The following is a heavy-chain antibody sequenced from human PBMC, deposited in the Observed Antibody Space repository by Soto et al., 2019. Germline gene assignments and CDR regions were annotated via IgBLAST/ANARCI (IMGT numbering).Heavy chain of an antibody. CDR3: ARDRITIFGVALYYFDY. V-gene: IGHV3-33*01. CDR2: IWYDGSNK. Sequence: QVQLVESGGGVVQPGRSLRLSCAASGFTFSSYGMHWVRQAPGKGLEWVAVIWYDGSNKYYADSVKGRFTISRDNSKNTLYLQRNSLRAEDTAVYYCARDRITIFGVALYYFDYWGQGTLVTVSS. D-gene: IGHD3-3*01. CDR1: GFTFSSYG. J-gene: IGHJ4*02.